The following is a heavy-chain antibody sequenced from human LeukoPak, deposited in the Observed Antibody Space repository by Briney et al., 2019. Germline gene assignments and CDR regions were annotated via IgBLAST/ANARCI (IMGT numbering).Heavy chain of an antibody. Sequence: PSETLSLTCTVSGGSINNYYWSWIRQPPGKGLEWIGYIYYSGSTNYNPSLKSRVTISVDTSKNQFSLKLSSVTAADTAVYYCARGYYYFDYWGQGTLVTVSS. D-gene: IGHD2-21*01. J-gene: IGHJ4*02. CDR3: ARGYYYFDY. V-gene: IGHV4-59*01. CDR2: IYYSGST. CDR1: GGSINNYY.